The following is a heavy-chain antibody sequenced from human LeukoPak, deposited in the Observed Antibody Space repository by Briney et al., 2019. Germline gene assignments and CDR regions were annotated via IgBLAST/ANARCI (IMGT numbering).Heavy chain of an antibody. V-gene: IGHV3-7*01. J-gene: IGHJ6*04. Sequence: PGGSVRLSCAASGFTFSSYWMSWVRQAPGKGLEWVANIKEDGSEKYYVDSVKGRFSISRGDAKNSLHLQMNSLRAEDTAVYYCARDRFGGMDVWGKGTSVTVSS. D-gene: IGHD4-23*01. CDR2: IKEDGSEK. CDR3: ARDRFGGMDV. CDR1: GFTFSSYW.